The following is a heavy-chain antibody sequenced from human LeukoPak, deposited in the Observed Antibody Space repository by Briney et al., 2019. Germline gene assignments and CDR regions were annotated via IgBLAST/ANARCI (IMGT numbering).Heavy chain of an antibody. V-gene: IGHV3-7*01. J-gene: IGHJ4*02. D-gene: IGHD5-18*01. CDR2: IKPDGSEK. CDR3: VRDRFGYPYY. Sequence: QTGGSLRLSCAASGFTFSNYWMSWVRQAPGKGLEWVANIKPDGSEKYYVDSVKGRLTISKDDAKNSLYLKIHSLRADDTAVYYCVRDRFGYPYYWGQGTLVTVSS. CDR1: GFTFSNYW.